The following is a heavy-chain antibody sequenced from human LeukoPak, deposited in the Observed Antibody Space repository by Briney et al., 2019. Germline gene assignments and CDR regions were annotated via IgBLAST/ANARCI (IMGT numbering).Heavy chain of an antibody. CDR2: ISRRSRHV. CDR3: VRDLLGSGSTTAYLHH. V-gene: IGHV3-21*01. CDR1: GFTFSDYS. J-gene: IGHJ1*01. Sequence: PGGSLRLSCTASGFTFSDYSMNWVRQAPGKGLEWVSSISRRSRHVYYAGSVKGRFTISRANAWNSLYLQMNSLRADDMAVYFCVRDLLGSGSTTAYLHHWGQGTLVTVSS. D-gene: IGHD1-1*01.